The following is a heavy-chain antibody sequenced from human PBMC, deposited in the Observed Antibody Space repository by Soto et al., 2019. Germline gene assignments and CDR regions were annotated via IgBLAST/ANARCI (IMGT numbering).Heavy chain of an antibody. Sequence: QVQLVQSGAEVKKPESSVKVSCKAPGGTFSTYAISWVRQAPGQGLEWMGGIIPMFGTANYAQRFQDRVKITPDETTNTGYMELSSLRSEETAVYFCASGIQLWLRRINNGYSGWGQGTLVTVSS. CDR2: IIPMFGTA. D-gene: IGHD5-18*01. J-gene: IGHJ4*02. CDR3: ASGIQLWLRRINNGYSG. V-gene: IGHV1-69*05. CDR1: GGTFSTYA.